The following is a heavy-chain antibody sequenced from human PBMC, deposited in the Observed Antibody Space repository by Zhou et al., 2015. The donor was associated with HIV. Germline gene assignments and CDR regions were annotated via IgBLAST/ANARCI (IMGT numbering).Heavy chain of an antibody. CDR1: GGTFSSYA. V-gene: IGHV1-69*09. CDR3: ARPLLRRGYSYAHYGMDV. CDR2: IIPILGIA. Sequence: QVQLVQSGAEVKKPGSSVKVSCKASGGTFSSYAISWVRQAPGQGLEWMGRIIPILGIANYAQKFQGRVTITADKSTSTAYMELSSLRSEDTAVYYCARPLLRRGYSYAHYGMDVWGQGTTVTVSS. J-gene: IGHJ6*02. D-gene: IGHD5-18*01.